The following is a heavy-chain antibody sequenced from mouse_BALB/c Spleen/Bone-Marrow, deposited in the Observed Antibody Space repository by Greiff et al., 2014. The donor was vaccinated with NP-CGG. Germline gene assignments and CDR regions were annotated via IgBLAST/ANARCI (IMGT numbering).Heavy chain of an antibody. CDR2: IWSDGST. D-gene: IGHD4-1*01. Sequence: QVQLKESGPDLVAPSQSLSLTCTVSGFSLTSYGLHWVRQPPGKGLEWLGVIWSDGSTTYNSALKSRLSISKDNSKRQVLLKMNSLQTDDTAMYYCARSGTDYAMDYWGRGTSVTVSS. J-gene: IGHJ4*01. CDR1: GFSLTSYG. CDR3: ARSGTDYAMDY. V-gene: IGHV2-6-2*01.